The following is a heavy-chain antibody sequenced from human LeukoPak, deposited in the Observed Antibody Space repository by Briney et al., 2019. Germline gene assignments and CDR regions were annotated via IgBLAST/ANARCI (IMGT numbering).Heavy chain of an antibody. J-gene: IGHJ4*02. D-gene: IGHD5-18*01. CDR3: TRDRYSQGPPYYFDS. Sequence: SETLSLTCTVSGGPISRHYWSWIRQPAGKGLEWIGRIYSSRSTFYNTSLKSRVTMSADTSKNQFSLKLGSVAAADTAVYYCTRDRYSQGPPYYFDSWGQGTLVTVSS. V-gene: IGHV4-4*07. CDR1: GGPISRHY. CDR2: IYSSRST.